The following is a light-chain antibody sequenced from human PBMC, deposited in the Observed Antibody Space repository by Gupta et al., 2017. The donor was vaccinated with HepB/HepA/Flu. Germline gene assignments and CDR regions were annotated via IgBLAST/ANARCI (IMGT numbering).Light chain of an antibody. J-gene: IGLJ2*01. CDR1: SSNIGNHY. CDR3: GNSDSSLSDVV. CDR2: EKN. Sequence: QSVLTQPPSVSAAPGQKVTISCSGTSSNIGNHYVSWYQQLPGTDPKPLIFEKNKRRSWIPDHFSGCKPGSYATLQTNALQTGEEADDYCGNSDSSLSDVVFGGGTKLTVL. V-gene: IGLV1-51*02.